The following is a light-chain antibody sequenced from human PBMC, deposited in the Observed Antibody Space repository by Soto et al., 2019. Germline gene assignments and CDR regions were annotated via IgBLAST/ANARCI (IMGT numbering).Light chain of an antibody. CDR1: SSDVGAYNY. Sequence: QSALTQAASVSGSPGQSITISCTGTSSDVGAYNYVSWYQQHPGKAPKLIVYDVNIRPSGVSNRFSGSKSGNTASLTISGLQAEDEADYYCSAYTTTSTVIFGGGTKLTVL. CDR2: DVN. J-gene: IGLJ2*01. CDR3: SAYTTTSTVI. V-gene: IGLV2-14*01.